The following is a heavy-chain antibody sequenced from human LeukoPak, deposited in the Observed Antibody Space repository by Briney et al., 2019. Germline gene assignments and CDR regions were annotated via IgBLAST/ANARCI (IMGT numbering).Heavy chain of an antibody. CDR2: IREDGSEK. Sequence: RPGGSLRLSCAASGFIFSNYWMSWVRQAPGKGLEWVANIREDGSEKYYVDSVKGRFTVSRDNAKNSLYLQMNSLRAEDTAIYYCARTWRTYRYMGNWGQGTLVTVSS. V-gene: IGHV3-7*01. D-gene: IGHD3-16*02. J-gene: IGHJ4*02. CDR1: GFIFSNYW. CDR3: ARTWRTYRYMGN.